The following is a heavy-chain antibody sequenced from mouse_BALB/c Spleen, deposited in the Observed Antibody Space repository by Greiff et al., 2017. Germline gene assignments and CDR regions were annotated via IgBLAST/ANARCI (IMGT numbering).Heavy chain of an antibody. D-gene: IGHD2-1*01. Sequence: EVQGVESGGGLVKPGGSLKLSCAASGFTFSDYYMYWVRQTPEKRLEWVATISDGGSYTYYPDSVKGRFTFSRDNAKNNLYLQMSSLKSEDTAMYYCARDLGNYPAWFAYWGQGTLVTVSA. J-gene: IGHJ3*01. CDR3: ARDLGNYPAWFAY. CDR2: ISDGGSYT. V-gene: IGHV5-4*02. CDR1: GFTFSDYY.